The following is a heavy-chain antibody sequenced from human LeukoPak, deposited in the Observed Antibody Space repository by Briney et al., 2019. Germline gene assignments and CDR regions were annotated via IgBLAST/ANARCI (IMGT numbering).Heavy chain of an antibody. CDR3: ARDLQCGGDCHYDALDI. J-gene: IGHJ3*02. Sequence: PGGSLRLSCAASGSTFTDYWMSWVRRAPGKGLEWVANIKKDGSEKYYVDSVKGRFTISRDNAKNSLYLQMNSLRAEDTAVYYCARDLQCGGDCHYDALDIWGQGTWVTVSS. CDR2: IKKDGSEK. V-gene: IGHV3-7*01. D-gene: IGHD2-21*02. CDR1: GSTFTDYW.